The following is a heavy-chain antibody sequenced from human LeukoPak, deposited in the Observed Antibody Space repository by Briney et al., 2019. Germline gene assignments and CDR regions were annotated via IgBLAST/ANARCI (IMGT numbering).Heavy chain of an antibody. D-gene: IGHD3-3*01. CDR1: GGSISSYY. Sequence: SETLSLTCTVSGGSISSYYWSWIRQPPGKGLEWIGYIYYSGSTNYNPSLKSRVTISVDTSKNQSSLKLSSVTAADTAVYYCAREYRGYDFWSGYPTEADGMDVWGQGTTVTVSS. CDR2: IYYSGST. J-gene: IGHJ6*02. CDR3: AREYRGYDFWSGYPTEADGMDV. V-gene: IGHV4-59*01.